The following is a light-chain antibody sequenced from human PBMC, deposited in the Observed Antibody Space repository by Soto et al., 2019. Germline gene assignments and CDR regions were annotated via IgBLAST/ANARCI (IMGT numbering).Light chain of an antibody. Sequence: EIVLTQSPATLSLSPGERATLSCRASQSLGYYLAWFQQKHGQAPRLLIYDTSNRASGIPDRFSGSGSGTDFPLTLSSLDSEDFAVYYCHQRRDWPLTFGGGTKVEIK. CDR1: QSLGYY. V-gene: IGKV3-11*01. J-gene: IGKJ4*01. CDR3: HQRRDWPLT. CDR2: DTS.